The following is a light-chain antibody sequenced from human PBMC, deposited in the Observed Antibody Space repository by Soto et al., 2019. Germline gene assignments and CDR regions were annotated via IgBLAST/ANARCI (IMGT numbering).Light chain of an antibody. V-gene: IGKV2-28*01. CDR1: QSLLHSKGYNY. J-gene: IGKJ2*03. CDR3: MQSLQTPDS. Sequence: DIVMTQSPLSLPVTPGEPASISCRSSQSLLHSKGYNYLDWYLQKPGQSPQLLIYLGSNRASGGPDRFSGSASGTDFTLKISRVEAEDVGVYYCMQSLQTPDSVGEGTKMEIK. CDR2: LGS.